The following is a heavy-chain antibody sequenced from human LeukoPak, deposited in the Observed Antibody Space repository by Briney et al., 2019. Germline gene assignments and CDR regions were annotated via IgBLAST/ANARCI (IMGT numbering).Heavy chain of an antibody. CDR1: GFTFSSYS. Sequence: GGSLRLSCAASGFTFSSYSMNWVRQAPGKGLEWVSSISGSDGTTYYADSVKGRFTISRDNSKYTLSLQMNSLRTEDTAVYYCAKVDDWKYGHHDFWGQGTLVTVSS. V-gene: IGHV3-23*01. D-gene: IGHD1-7*01. CDR3: AKVDDWKYGHHDF. CDR2: ISGSDGTT. J-gene: IGHJ4*02.